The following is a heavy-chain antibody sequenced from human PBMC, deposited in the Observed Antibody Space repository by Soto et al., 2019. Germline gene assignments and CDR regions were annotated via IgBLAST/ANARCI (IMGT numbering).Heavy chain of an antibody. V-gene: IGHV4-59*01. CDR2: IYYSGST. Sequence: SETLSLTCTVSGGSISSYYWSWIRQPPGKGLEWIGYIYYSGSTNYNPSLKSRVTISVDTSKNQFSLKLSSVTAADTAVYYCARYGTVTSFDYWGQGTLVTVSS. CDR1: GGSISSYY. J-gene: IGHJ4*02. D-gene: IGHD4-17*01. CDR3: ARYGTVTSFDY.